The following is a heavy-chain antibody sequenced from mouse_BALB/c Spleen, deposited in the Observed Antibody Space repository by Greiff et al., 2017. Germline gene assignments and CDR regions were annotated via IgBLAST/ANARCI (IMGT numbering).Heavy chain of an antibody. V-gene: IGHV2-6-5*01. D-gene: IGHD1-1*01. CDR2: IWGGGST. CDR1: GFSLTDYG. Sequence: VLLVEPGPGLVAPSQSLSITCTVSGFSLTDYGVSWIRQPPGKGLEWLGVIWGGGSTYYNSPLKSRLSISKDNSKSQVFLKMNSLHTDDTAMYCCAKHNYYGSSYAMDYWGQGTSVTVSS. CDR3: AKHNYYGSSYAMDY. J-gene: IGHJ4*01.